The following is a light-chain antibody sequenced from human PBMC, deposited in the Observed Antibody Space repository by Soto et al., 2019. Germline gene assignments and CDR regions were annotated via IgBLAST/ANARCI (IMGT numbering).Light chain of an antibody. CDR3: QSYDSSNQGV. V-gene: IGLV6-57*01. CDR1: SGSIASNY. CDR2: EDN. J-gene: IGLJ2*01. Sequence: NFMLTQPHSVSESPGKTVTISCTRSSGSIASNYVQWYQQRPGSSPSIVIYEDNQRPSEVPDRFSGSIDSSSNSASLTISGLKTEDEADYYCQSYDSSNQGVFGGGTKLTVL.